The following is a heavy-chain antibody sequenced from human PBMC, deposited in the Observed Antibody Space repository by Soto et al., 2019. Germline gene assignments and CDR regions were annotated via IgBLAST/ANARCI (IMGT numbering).Heavy chain of an antibody. CDR3: ARDWSPNGVATPGVY. Sequence: ASVKVSCKASGYTFTSYAMHWVRQAPGQRLEWMGWINAGNGNTKYSQKFQGRVTITRDTSASTAYMEPSSLRSEDTAVYYCARDWSPNGVATPGVYWGQGTLVNVSS. CDR1: GYTFTSYA. CDR2: INAGNGNT. D-gene: IGHD5-12*01. J-gene: IGHJ4*02. V-gene: IGHV1-3*01.